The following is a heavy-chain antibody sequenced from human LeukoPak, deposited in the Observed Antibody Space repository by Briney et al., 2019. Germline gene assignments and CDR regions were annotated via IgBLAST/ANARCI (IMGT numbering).Heavy chain of an antibody. Sequence: SETLSLTCTVSGGSISSYYWSWIRQPPGKGLEWIGYIYYSGSTNYNPSLKSRVTISVDTSKNQFSLELSSATAADTAVYYCARGFAYYDILTGYYGGRTFDYWGQGTLVTVSS. CDR3: ARGFAYYDILTGYYGGRTFDY. D-gene: IGHD3-9*01. CDR2: IYYSGST. V-gene: IGHV4-59*01. CDR1: GGSISSYY. J-gene: IGHJ4*02.